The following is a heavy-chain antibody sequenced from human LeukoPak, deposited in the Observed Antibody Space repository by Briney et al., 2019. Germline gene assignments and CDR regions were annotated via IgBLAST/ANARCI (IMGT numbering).Heavy chain of an antibody. V-gene: IGHV4-38-2*01. D-gene: IGHD2-15*01. Sequence: PSETLSLTCAVSGYSISSGYYWGWIRQPPGEGLEWIGNIYHSGSTYYDPSLKSRVTISVDTSKNQFSLKLSSVTAADTVVYYCARLNCSGGSCYSVGTFDIWGQGTMVTVSS. CDR3: ARLNCSGGSCYSVGTFDI. CDR2: IYHSGST. CDR1: GYSISSGYY. J-gene: IGHJ3*02.